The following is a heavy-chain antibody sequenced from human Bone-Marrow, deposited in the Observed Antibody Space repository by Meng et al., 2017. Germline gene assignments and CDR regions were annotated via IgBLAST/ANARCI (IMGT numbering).Heavy chain of an antibody. CDR2: IWYDGSNK. CDR1: GFTFSSYG. V-gene: IGHV3-33*01. J-gene: IGHJ4*02. Sequence: GGSLRLSCAASGFTFSSYGMHWVRQAPGKGLEWVAVIWYDGSNKYYADSVKGRFTISRDNSKNTLYLQMNSLRAEDTAVYYCARAYGGSVESQWFDYWGQGTLVTVSS. CDR3: ARAYGGSVESQWFDY. D-gene: IGHD4-23*01.